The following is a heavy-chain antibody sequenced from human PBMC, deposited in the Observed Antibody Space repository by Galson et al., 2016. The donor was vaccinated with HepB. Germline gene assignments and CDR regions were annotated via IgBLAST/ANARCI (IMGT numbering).Heavy chain of an antibody. D-gene: IGHD1-26*01. Sequence: PALVKPTQTLTLTCTFSGFSLSTTGVGVGWIRQPPGKALEWRALKYWDDDKYYNPSLKTRLIITKDTSKNQVVLTMTNMDPVDTATYYCAHRRGSGSPWAYGAFDIWGQGTMVTVSS. CDR2: KYWDDDK. CDR3: AHRRGSGSPWAYGAFDI. J-gene: IGHJ3*02. V-gene: IGHV2-5*02. CDR1: GFSLSTTGVG.